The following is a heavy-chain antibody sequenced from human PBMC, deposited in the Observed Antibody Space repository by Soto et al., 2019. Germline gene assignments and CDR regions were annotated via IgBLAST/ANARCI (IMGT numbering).Heavy chain of an antibody. D-gene: IGHD3-10*01. CDR3: ARSLWFGELSHPPFDY. V-gene: IGHV3-7*05. J-gene: IGHJ4*02. CDR1: GFTFSSYW. CDR2: IKQDGSEK. Sequence: GGSLRLSCAASGFTFSSYWMSWVRQAPGKGLEWVANIKQDGSEKYYVDSVKGRFTISRDNAKNSLYLQMNSLRAEDTAVYYCARSLWFGELSHPPFDYWGQGTLVTVSS.